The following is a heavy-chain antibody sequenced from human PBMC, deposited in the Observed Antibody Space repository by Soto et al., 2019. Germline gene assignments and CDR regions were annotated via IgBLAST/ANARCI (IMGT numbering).Heavy chain of an antibody. CDR1: ENTFSTYL. D-gene: IGHD1-1*01. CDR3: AGPHDRAGLGT. V-gene: IGHV1-3*01. J-gene: IGHJ5*02. Sequence: GASVKVSCKASENTFSTYLVHWVRQVHGQGLEWMGWHNGYNGQTEYLQKFQGRVTITRDTSAKTAYLELRSLTSEDTAVYYCAGPHDRAGLGTWGQGTLVTVSS. CDR2: HNGYNGQT.